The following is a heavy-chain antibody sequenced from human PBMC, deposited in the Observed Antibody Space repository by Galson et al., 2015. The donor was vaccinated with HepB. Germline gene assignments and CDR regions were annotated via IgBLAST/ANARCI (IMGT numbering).Heavy chain of an antibody. CDR2: ISGYNGNT. CDR1: GYTFTRYG. CDR3: ARDPVHCSSTTCYTRGAFDI. D-gene: IGHD2-2*02. Sequence: SVKVSCKASGYTFTRYGISWVRQAPGQGLEWMGWISGYNGNTNYAQKLQGRVTMTTDTSTSTAYMELRSLISDDTAVYYCARDPVHCSSTTCYTRGAFDIWGQGTMVTVSS. V-gene: IGHV1-18*01. J-gene: IGHJ3*02.